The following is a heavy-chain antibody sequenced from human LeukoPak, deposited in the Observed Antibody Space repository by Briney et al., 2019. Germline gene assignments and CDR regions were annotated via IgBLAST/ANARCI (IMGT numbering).Heavy chain of an antibody. CDR1: GYTFTSYY. CDR2: MNPNSGNT. CDR3: VRRGRYDSSGYYYILDF. J-gene: IGHJ4*02. Sequence: GASVKVSCKASGYTFTSYYMHWVRQAIGHGLGWMGWMNPNSGNTEYAQKFQGRVTMTRNTAMSTTYMDLSSLTSEDTAVYYCVRRGRYDSSGYYYILDFWGQGSLVTVSS. D-gene: IGHD3-22*01. V-gene: IGHV1-8*02.